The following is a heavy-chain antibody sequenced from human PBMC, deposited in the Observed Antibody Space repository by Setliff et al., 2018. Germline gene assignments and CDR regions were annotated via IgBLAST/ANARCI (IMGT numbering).Heavy chain of an antibody. D-gene: IGHD3-3*01. CDR2: AFHTGKT. CDR1: GVSIRGFY. CDR3: ARGGYNSRSGYSAYYYDY. V-gene: IGHV4-59*03. J-gene: IGHJ4*02. Sequence: SETLSLTCTVSGVSIRGFYWTWIRQSPNRGLEWLGYAFHTGKTDYNPSLMSRVIISIDMSRKQFSLKLSSVTAADTAMYFCARGGYNSRSGYSAYYYDYWGQGALVTVSS.